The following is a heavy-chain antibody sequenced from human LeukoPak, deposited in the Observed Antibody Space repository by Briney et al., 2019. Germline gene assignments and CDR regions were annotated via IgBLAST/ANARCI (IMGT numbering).Heavy chain of an antibody. D-gene: IGHD3-22*01. CDR1: GGSISSGGYY. Sequence: SQTLSLTCTVSGGSISSGGYYRSWIRQHPGKGLEWIGYIYYSGSTYYNPSLKSRVTISEDTSKNQFSLKLSSVTAADTAVYYCARETIYYYDSSGYPIDAFDIWGQGTMVTVSS. J-gene: IGHJ3*02. CDR2: IYYSGST. CDR3: ARETIYYYDSSGYPIDAFDI. V-gene: IGHV4-31*03.